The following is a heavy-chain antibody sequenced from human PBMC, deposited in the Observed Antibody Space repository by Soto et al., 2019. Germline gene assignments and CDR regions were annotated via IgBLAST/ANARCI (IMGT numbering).Heavy chain of an antibody. V-gene: IGHV1-2*04. D-gene: IGHD2-8*01. CDR1: GYSFTDYH. J-gene: IGHJ6*01. Sequence: SGKGPYKASGYSFTDYHIHWVRQAPGQGLDWLGRINPKSGGTSTAQKFQGWVTMTTDTSISTASMELTRLTSDETAIYYCARGDSTDCSNGVCSFFYNHDMDVWGQGTTVTVSS. CDR3: ARGDSTDCSNGVCSFFYNHDMDV. CDR2: INPKSGGT.